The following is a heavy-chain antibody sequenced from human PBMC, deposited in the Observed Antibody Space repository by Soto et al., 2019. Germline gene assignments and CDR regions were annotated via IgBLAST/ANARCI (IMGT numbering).Heavy chain of an antibody. CDR2: TSGSGGST. D-gene: IGHD3-16*01. CDR3: AKRFYYVKDAFDI. CDR1: GFTFSSYA. Sequence: PGGSLRLSCAASGFTFSSYAMSWVRQAPGKGQEWVSATSGSGGSTYYADSVKGRFTISRDKSKNTLYLQMNSLRAEDTAVYYCAKRFYYVKDAFDIWGQGTMVTVSS. V-gene: IGHV3-23*01. J-gene: IGHJ3*02.